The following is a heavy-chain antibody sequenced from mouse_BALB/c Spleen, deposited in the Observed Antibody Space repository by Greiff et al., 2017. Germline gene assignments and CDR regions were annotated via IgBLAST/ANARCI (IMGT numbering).Heavy chain of an antibody. CDR2: IWGDGST. Sequence: QVQLQQSGPGLVAPSQSLSITCTVSGFSLTGYGVNWVRQPPGKGLEWLGMIWGDGSTDYNSALKSRLSISKDNSKSQVFLKMNSLQTDDTARYYCARDRSGYYGYFDDWGQGTTLTVSS. D-gene: IGHD2-3*01. CDR1: GFSLTGYG. V-gene: IGHV2-6-7*01. CDR3: ARDRSGYYGYFDD. J-gene: IGHJ2*01.